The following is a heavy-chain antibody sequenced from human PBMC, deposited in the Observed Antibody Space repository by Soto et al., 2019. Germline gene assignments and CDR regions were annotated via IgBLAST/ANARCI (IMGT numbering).Heavy chain of an antibody. V-gene: IGHV3-23*01. CDR1: GFTFSSYA. D-gene: IGHD3-16*02. CDR3: AKDRHDYIWGSYRQY. Sequence: EVQLLESGGGLVQPGGSLRLSCAASGFTFSSYAMSWVRQAPGQGLEWVSAISGSGGSTYYADSVKGRFTISRDNSKTTLYLQMNSLRAEDTAVYYCAKDRHDYIWGSYRQYWGQGTLVTVTS. J-gene: IGHJ4*02. CDR2: ISGSGGST.